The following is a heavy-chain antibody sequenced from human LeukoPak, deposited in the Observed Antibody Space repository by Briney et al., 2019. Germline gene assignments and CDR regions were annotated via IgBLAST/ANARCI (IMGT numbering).Heavy chain of an antibody. Sequence: PGRSLRLSCAASGFTFSNYAMHWVRQAPGKGLEWVAVIPYDGTNKYYADSVKGRFTISRDNSKNTMYLQMNSLRAEDTAMYYCARAPMSYDSSGFGGAFDIWGQGTMVTVSS. D-gene: IGHD3-22*01. V-gene: IGHV3-30-3*01. J-gene: IGHJ3*02. CDR3: ARAPMSYDSSGFGGAFDI. CDR2: IPYDGTNK. CDR1: GFTFSNYA.